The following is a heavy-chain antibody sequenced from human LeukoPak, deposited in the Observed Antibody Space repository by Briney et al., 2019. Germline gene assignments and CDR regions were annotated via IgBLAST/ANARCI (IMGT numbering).Heavy chain of an antibody. CDR3: AKGYCSSTSCPTDY. CDR2: ISGSGGST. J-gene: IGHJ4*02. D-gene: IGHD2-2*01. CDR1: GFTFSSYA. Sequence: GGSLRLSCAASGFTFSSYAMSWVRQAPGKGLEWVSAISGSGGSTYYADSVKGRFTISRDNSKNTLYLQMNSLRAEDTAVYYCAKGYCSSTSCPTDYRGQGTLVTVSS. V-gene: IGHV3-23*01.